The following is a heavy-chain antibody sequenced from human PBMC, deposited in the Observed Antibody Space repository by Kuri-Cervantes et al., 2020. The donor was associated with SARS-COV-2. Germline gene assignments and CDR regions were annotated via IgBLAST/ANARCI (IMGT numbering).Heavy chain of an antibody. Sequence: GGSLRLSCAASGFTFSSYGMHWVRQAPGKGLEWVAVIWYDGSNKYYADSVKGRFTISRDNSKNTLYLQMNSLRAEDTAVYYCARDGRMLRQYSSSLNWFDPCGQGTLVTVSS. CDR1: GFTFSSYG. CDR2: IWYDGSNK. J-gene: IGHJ5*02. D-gene: IGHD6-6*01. V-gene: IGHV3-33*01. CDR3: ARDGRMLRQYSSSLNWFDP.